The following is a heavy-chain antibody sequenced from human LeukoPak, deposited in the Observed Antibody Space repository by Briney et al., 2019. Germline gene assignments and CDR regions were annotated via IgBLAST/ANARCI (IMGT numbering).Heavy chain of an antibody. CDR1: GFTFSSYS. CDR2: ISSSSSYI. CDR3: ARAHGSGSYYSDYMDV. V-gene: IGHV3-21*01. J-gene: IGHJ6*03. D-gene: IGHD3-10*01. Sequence: PGGSLRLSCAASGFTFSSYSMNWVRQAPGKGLEWVSSISSSSSYIYYADSVKGRFTISRDNAKNSLYLQMNSLRAEDTAVYYCARAHGSGSYYSDYMDVWGRDHGHRLL.